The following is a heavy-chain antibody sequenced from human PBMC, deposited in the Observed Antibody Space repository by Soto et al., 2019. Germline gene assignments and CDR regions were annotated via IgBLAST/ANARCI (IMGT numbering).Heavy chain of an antibody. J-gene: IGHJ5*02. D-gene: IGHD1-26*01. V-gene: IGHV3-74*01. CDR3: AAGSGSYSWFDP. CDR1: GFTFINHW. CDR2: MNSDGSST. Sequence: PGGSLRLSCAASGFTFINHWIHWVRQVPGKGLVWVSRMNSDGSSTNYADSVKGRFTISRDNAKNTLYLQMNSLRAEDTAVYYCAAGSGSYSWFDPWGQGTLVTVSS.